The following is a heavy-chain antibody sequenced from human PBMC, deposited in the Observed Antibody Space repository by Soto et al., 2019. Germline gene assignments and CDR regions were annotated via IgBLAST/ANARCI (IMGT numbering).Heavy chain of an antibody. J-gene: IGHJ2*01. CDR3: ASRAARAPGNWYFDL. V-gene: IGHV4-34*01. CDR2: INHSGST. D-gene: IGHD6-6*01. CDR1: GGSFSGYY. Sequence: QVQLQQWGAGLLKPSETLSLTCAVYGGSFSGYYWSWIRQPPGKGLEWIGEINHSGSTNYNPSLKSRGAISVDTSKNQYSLKLSSVTAADTAVYYCASRAARAPGNWYFDLWGRGTLVTVSS.